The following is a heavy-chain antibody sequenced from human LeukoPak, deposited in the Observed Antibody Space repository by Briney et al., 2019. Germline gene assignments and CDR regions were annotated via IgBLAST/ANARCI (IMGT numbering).Heavy chain of an antibody. CDR1: GGSISSGGYY. CDR2: IYYSGGT. CDR3: ARAAPRPADTAIIMYYFDY. Sequence: TSETLSLTCTVSGGSISSGGYYWSWIRQHPGKGLEWIGYIYYSGGTYYNPSLKSRVTISVDTSKNQFSLKLSSVTAADTAVYYCARAAPRPADTAIIMYYFDYWGQGTLVTVSS. D-gene: IGHD5-18*01. J-gene: IGHJ4*02. V-gene: IGHV4-31*03.